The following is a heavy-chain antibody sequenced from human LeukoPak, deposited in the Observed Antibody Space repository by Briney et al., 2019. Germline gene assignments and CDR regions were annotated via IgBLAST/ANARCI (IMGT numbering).Heavy chain of an antibody. CDR1: GFAFSSFD. CDR2: ILTNGDT. D-gene: IGHD3-10*01. J-gene: IGHJ3*02. V-gene: IGHV3-13*01. CDR3: ARDRLGERTFEK. Sequence: PGGSLRLSCAASGFAFSSFDMLWVRQSPRKGLEWVARILTNGDTDYGASVEGRFTISRENAKSYVYLQMNSLRDGDTAVYYCARDRLGERTFEKWGQGTMVTVSS.